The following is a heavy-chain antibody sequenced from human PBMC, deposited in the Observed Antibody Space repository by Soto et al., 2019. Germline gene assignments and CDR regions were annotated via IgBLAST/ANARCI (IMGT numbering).Heavy chain of an antibody. CDR2: IYYSGST. CDR1: GGSISSYY. J-gene: IGHJ4*02. V-gene: IGHV4-59*01. Sequence: PSETLSLTCTVSGGSISSYYWSWIRQPPGKGLEWIGYIYYSGSTNYNPSLKSRVTISVDTSKNQFSLKLSSVTAADTAVYYCARKGFGELFYFDYWGQGTLVTVSS. D-gene: IGHD3-10*01. CDR3: ARKGFGELFYFDY.